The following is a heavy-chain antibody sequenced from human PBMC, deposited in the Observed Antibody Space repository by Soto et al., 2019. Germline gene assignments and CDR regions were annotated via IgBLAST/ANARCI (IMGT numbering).Heavy chain of an antibody. Sequence: SGPTLVNPTQTLTLTCTFSGFSLSTSGVGVGWIRQPPGKALEWLALIYWDDDKRYSPSLKSRLTITKDTSKNQVVLTMTNMDPVDTATYYCARLPEYSGYDSDWFDPWGQGTLVTVSS. CDR3: ARLPEYSGYDSDWFDP. D-gene: IGHD5-12*01. CDR2: IYWDDDK. V-gene: IGHV2-5*02. CDR1: GFSLSTSGVG. J-gene: IGHJ5*02.